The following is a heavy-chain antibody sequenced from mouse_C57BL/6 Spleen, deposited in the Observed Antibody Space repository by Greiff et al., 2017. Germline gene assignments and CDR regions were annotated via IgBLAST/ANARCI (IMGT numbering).Heavy chain of an antibody. J-gene: IGHJ1*03. Sequence: VQLQQSDAELVKPGASVKISCKVSGYTFTDHTIHWMKQRPEQGLEWIGYIYPRDGSTKYNEKFKGKATLTADKSSSTAYMQLNSLTSEDSAVYFCARPLYYGSIYWYFDVWGTGTTVTVSS. CDR2: IYPRDGST. V-gene: IGHV1-78*01. CDR1: GYTFTDHT. CDR3: ARPLYYGSIYWYFDV. D-gene: IGHD1-1*01.